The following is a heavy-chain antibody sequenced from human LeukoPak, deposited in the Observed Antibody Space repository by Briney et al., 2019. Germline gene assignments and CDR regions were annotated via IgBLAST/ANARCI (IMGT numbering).Heavy chain of an antibody. D-gene: IGHD6-6*01. J-gene: IGHJ4*02. V-gene: IGHV4-34*01. CDR1: GGSFSGYY. CDR2: INHSGST. CDR3: ARALSSSSGRCYFDY. Sequence: SETLSLTCAVYGGSFSGYYWSWVRQPPGKGLEWSGEINHSGSTNYNPSLKSRVTISVDTSKNQFSLKLSSVTAADTAVYYCARALSSSSGRCYFDYWGQGTLVTVSS.